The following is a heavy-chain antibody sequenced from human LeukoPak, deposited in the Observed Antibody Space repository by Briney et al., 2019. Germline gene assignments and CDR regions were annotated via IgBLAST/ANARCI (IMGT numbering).Heavy chain of an antibody. CDR1: GFTFSNYW. D-gene: IGHD1-14*01. CDR3: ARGASNRFDY. CDR2: IYTGGSST. J-gene: IGHJ4*02. V-gene: IGHV3-74*01. Sequence: GGSLRLSCAASGFTFSNYWMHWVRQAPGKGLVWVSRIYTGGSSTNYADSVKGRFTISRDNAKNTLYLQMNSLGAEDTAVYYCARGASNRFDYWGQGTLVTVSS.